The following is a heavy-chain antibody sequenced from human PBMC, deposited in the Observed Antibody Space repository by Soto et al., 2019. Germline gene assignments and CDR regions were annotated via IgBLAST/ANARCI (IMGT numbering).Heavy chain of an antibody. D-gene: IGHD3-10*01. CDR2: ILSNSET. Sequence: QVTLKESGPVLVKPTETLTLTCTISGFSLSNVRMGVSWIRQPPGKALEWLAHILSNSETAYSTPLNSRLTISKDTSKSQVVLTMTDMDPVDTATYYCARESLRFGELSTDYYGMDVWGQGTTVTVSS. CDR1: GFSLSNVRMG. J-gene: IGHJ6*02. CDR3: ARESLRFGELSTDYYGMDV. V-gene: IGHV2-26*03.